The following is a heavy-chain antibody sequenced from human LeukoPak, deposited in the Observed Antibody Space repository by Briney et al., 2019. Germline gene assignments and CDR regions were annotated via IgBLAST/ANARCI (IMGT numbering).Heavy chain of an antibody. Sequence: SETLSLTCTVSGDSISSSSHYWGWIRQPPGTGLEWIGSGSIYYTGIMYYNPSLKSRVTISADTSKNQFSLKQSYVTAADTAVYYCVRVGRGWGDFDSWGQGTQVTVSS. CDR3: VRVGRGWGDFDS. CDR2: IYYTGIM. V-gene: IGHV4-39*07. CDR1: GDSISSSSHY. J-gene: IGHJ4*02. D-gene: IGHD6-19*01.